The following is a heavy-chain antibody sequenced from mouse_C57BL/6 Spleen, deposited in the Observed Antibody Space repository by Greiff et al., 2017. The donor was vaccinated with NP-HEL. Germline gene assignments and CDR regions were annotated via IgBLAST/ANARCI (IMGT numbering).Heavy chain of an antibody. CDR1: GFTFSSYG. Sequence: EVKLVESGGDLVKPGGSLKLSCAASGFTFSSYGMSWVRQTPDKRLEWVATISSGGSYTYYPDSVKGRFTISRDNAKNTLYLQMSSLKSEDTAMYYCARLIYYDYDGAYWGQGTLVTVSA. CDR3: ARLIYYDYDGAY. J-gene: IGHJ3*01. D-gene: IGHD2-4*01. CDR2: ISSGGSYT. V-gene: IGHV5-6*01.